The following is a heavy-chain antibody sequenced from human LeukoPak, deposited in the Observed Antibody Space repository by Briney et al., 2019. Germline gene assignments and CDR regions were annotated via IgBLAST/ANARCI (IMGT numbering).Heavy chain of an antibody. J-gene: IGHJ4*02. Sequence: GGSLRLSCAASGFTFSSYGMHWVRQAPGKGLEWVAFIRYDGSNKYYADSVKGRFTISRDNSKNTLYLQMNSLRAEDMAVYYCAKVFLEWLQYFDYWGQGTLVTVSS. CDR2: IRYDGSNK. D-gene: IGHD3-3*01. CDR3: AKVFLEWLQYFDY. V-gene: IGHV3-30*02. CDR1: GFTFSSYG.